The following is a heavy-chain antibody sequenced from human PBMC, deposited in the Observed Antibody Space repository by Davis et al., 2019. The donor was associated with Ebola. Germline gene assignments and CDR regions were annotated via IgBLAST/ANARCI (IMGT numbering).Heavy chain of an antibody. D-gene: IGHD4-11*01. J-gene: IGHJ6*03. V-gene: IGHV3-21*01. CDR3: ARDPPNGLPVYYMDV. Sequence: GGSLRLSCAASGFTFSSYSMNWVRQAPGKGLEWVSSISSSSSYIYYADSVKGRFTISRDNAKNSLYLQMNSLTMDDTALYFCARDPPNGLPVYYMDVWGKGTTVTVSS. CDR1: GFTFSSYS. CDR2: ISSSSSYI.